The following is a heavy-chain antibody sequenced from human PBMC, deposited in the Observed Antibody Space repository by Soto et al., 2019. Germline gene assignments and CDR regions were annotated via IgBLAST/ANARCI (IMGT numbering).Heavy chain of an antibody. CDR3: ARVLLYYYDSSGPHGY. CDR2: ISAYNGNT. Sequence: GASVKVSCKASGYTFTSYGISWVRQAPGQGLEWMGWISAYNGNTNYAQKLQGRVTMTTDTSTSTAYMELRSLRSDDTAVYYCARVLLYYYDSSGPHGYWGQGTLVTVAS. J-gene: IGHJ4*02. CDR1: GYTFTSYG. V-gene: IGHV1-18*01. D-gene: IGHD3-22*01.